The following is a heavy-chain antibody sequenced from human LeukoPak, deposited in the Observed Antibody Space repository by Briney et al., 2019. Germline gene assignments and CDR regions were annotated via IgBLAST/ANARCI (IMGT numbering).Heavy chain of an antibody. J-gene: IGHJ5*02. V-gene: IGHV4-31*03. CDR1: GDSISRGGNY. CDR3: ARDLRGIRGVGSNWFDP. CDR2: IFYSGST. Sequence: PSQTLSLTCTVSGDSISRGGNYWSWIRQHPGKGLEWIGYIFYSGSTYYNPSLKSRVNISVDTSKNQFSLKLSSVTAADTAVYYCARDLRGIRGVGSNWFDPWGQGTLVTVSS. D-gene: IGHD3-10*01.